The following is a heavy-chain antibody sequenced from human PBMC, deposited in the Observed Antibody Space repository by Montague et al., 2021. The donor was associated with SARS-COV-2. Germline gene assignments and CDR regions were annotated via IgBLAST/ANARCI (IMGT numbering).Heavy chain of an antibody. J-gene: IGHJ4*02. D-gene: IGHD3-3*01. CDR3: AKVMGRGYSAPCFDS. V-gene: IGHV3-23*01. Sequence: SLRLSCAASGFSFSTYVMSWVRQAPGKGPEWVSAISGSASAIFYADSVKGRFTISRDNSKRMLYLQMDSLRADDTAVYYCAKVMGRGYSAPCFDSWGQGTLVTVSS. CDR2: ISGSASAI. CDR1: GFSFSTYV.